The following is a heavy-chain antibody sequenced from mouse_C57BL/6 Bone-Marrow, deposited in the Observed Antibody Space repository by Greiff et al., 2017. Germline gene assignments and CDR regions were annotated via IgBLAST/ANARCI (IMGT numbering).Heavy chain of an antibody. J-gene: IGHJ4*01. Sequence: EVKLVESGGGLVKPGGSLKLSCAASGFTFSSYAMSWVRQTPEKRLEWVATISDGGSYTYYPDNVKGRFTISRDNAKNNLYLQMSHLKSEDTAMYYCARGNSNYLYAIDYWGQGTSVTVSS. CDR1: GFTFSSYA. CDR3: ARGNSNYLYAIDY. D-gene: IGHD2-5*01. V-gene: IGHV5-4*03. CDR2: ISDGGSYT.